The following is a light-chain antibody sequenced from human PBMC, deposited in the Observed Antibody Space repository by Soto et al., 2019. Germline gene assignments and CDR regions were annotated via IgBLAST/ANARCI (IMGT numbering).Light chain of an antibody. J-gene: IGKJ4*01. Sequence: EIVMTQSPSTLSVSPGERATLSCRASQSVSRNLAWYQQKPGQAPRLLIYGASTRATGIPARFSGSGSGTEFTLTISSLQSEDFEVYYCQQYNNWPLTFGGGTKVDIK. CDR1: QSVSRN. CDR2: GAS. CDR3: QQYNNWPLT. V-gene: IGKV3-15*01.